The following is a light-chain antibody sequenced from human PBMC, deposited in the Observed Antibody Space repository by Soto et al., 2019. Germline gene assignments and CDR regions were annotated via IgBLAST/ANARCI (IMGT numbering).Light chain of an antibody. Sequence: QSVLTQPASVSGSPGQAITISCTGTSSDVGGYKYVSWYQQHPDKAPKLIIFEVSNRPSGLSSRFSGAKSGNTASLTSTGLQAEDEADDYWASYTSSSTSVSFGRGTKVPVL. CDR2: EVS. CDR1: SSDVGGYKY. CDR3: ASYTSSSTSVS. J-gene: IGLJ6*01. V-gene: IGLV2-14*01.